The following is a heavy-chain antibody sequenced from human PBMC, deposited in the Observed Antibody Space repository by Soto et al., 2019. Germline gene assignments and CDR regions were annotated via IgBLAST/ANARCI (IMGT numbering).Heavy chain of an antibody. CDR1: GFTFSNYA. CDR3: AKEPYSSGSVPLDY. V-gene: IGHV3-23*01. Sequence: PGGSLRLSCAASGFTFSNYAITWVRQAPGKGLEWVSAISSSGVTTYYADSVKGRFTISRDNSKNTLYLQMNSLRAEDTAVYYCAKEPYSSGSVPLDYWGHGTLVTSPQ. D-gene: IGHD6-19*01. CDR2: ISSSGVTT. J-gene: IGHJ4*03.